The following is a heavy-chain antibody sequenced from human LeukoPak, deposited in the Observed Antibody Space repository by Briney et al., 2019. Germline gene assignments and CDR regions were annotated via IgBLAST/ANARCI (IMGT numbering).Heavy chain of an antibody. CDR1: GDSFSSKSAA. CDR3: ARVKLRTFDY. D-gene: IGHD3-16*01. V-gene: IGHV6-1*01. Sequence: SQTLSLTCAISGDSFSSKSAAWTWLTPSPSRGLEWLGSTYYRSKWYNDYAVSVKGRITINPDTSKNQFSLQLNSVTPDDTAVYYCARVKLRTFDYWGQGTLVTVSS. J-gene: IGHJ4*02. CDR2: TYYRSKWYN.